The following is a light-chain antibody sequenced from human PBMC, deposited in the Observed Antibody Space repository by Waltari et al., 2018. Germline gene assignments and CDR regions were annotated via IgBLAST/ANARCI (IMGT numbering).Light chain of an antibody. CDR2: DAS. CDR3: QQRSNWPST. CDR1: QSVSRS. V-gene: IGKV3-11*01. J-gene: IGKJ2*02. Sequence: EIVLTQSPATLSLSPGERATLSCRASQSVSRSFAWYQQKPGQAPRLLIYDASNRSTGIPARFSGSGSGTDFTLTISSLEPEDFAVYYCQQRSNWPSTFGQGTKLEIK.